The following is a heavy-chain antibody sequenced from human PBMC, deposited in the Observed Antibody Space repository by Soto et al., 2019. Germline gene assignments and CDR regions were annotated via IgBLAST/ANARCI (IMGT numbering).Heavy chain of an antibody. CDR2: IIPFLGTA. D-gene: IGHD2-2*02. CDR1: GGTFSSYA. V-gene: IGHV1-69*06. J-gene: IGHJ5*02. Sequence: QVQLVQSGAEVKKPGSSVKVSCKTSGGTFSSYAVSWVRQAPGQGLEWMGGIIPFLGTANYAQKFQGRVTITADKATSTAHMELSSLGSEDTAVYYCAREVIPAAIPINWFDPWGQGTLVTVSS. CDR3: AREVIPAAIPINWFDP.